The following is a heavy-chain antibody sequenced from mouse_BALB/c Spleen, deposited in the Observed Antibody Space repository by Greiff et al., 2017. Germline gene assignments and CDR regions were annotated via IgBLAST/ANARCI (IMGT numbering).Heavy chain of an antibody. J-gene: IGHJ4*01. CDR1: GYTFTSYW. CDR3: ARGTLYAMDY. CDR2: INPSNGRT. V-gene: IGHV1S81*02. D-gene: IGHD3-3*01. Sequence: VQLHQSGAELVKPGASVKLSCKASGYTFTSYWMHWVKQRPGQGLEWIGEINPSNGRTNYNEKFKSKATLTVDKSSSTAYMQLSSLTSEDSAVYDCARGTLYAMDYWGQGTSVTVSS.